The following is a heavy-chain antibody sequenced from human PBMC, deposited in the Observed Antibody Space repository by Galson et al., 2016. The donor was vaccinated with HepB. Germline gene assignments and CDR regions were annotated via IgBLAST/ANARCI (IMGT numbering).Heavy chain of an antibody. J-gene: IGHJ4*02. CDR1: GFTFSSHG. CDR3: ATRIGTQMGLDY. V-gene: IGHV3-23*01. CDR2: ISNTTYFT. D-gene: IGHD2-15*01. Sequence: PLRLSCASSGFTFSSHGMVWVRQAPGKGLEWVSGISNTTYFTEHADAVKGRFTISRDNSKNTLYLQMNSLKAEDAAIYYCATRIGTQMGLDYWGQGTLVTVSS.